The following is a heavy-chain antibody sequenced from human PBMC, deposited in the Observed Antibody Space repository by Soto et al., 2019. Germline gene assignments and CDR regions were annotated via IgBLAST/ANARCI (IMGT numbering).Heavy chain of an antibody. D-gene: IGHD5-18*01. CDR2: IYYSGST. V-gene: IGHV4-61*01. CDR1: GGSVSSGSYY. J-gene: IGHJ4*02. CDR3: ARGVGQRYSYGYYFDY. Sequence: PSETLSLTCTVSGGSVSSGSYYXXXXXQPPGKGLEWIGYIYYSGSTNYNPSLKSRVTISVDTSKNQFSLKLSSVTAADTAVYYCARGVGQRYSYGYYFDYWGQGTLVTVSS.